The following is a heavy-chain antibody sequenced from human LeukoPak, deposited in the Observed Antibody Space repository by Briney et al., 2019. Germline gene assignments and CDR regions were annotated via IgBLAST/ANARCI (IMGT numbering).Heavy chain of an antibody. J-gene: IGHJ6*02. D-gene: IGHD3-10*01. V-gene: IGHV4-4*07. CDR1: GGSISSYY. CDR2: IYTSGST. Sequence: SETLSLTCTVSGGSISSYYWSWIRQPAGKGLEWIGRIYTSGSTNYNPSLKSRVTMSVDSAKNQFSLKLSAVIAADTAVYYCARSMVRGINYYYYGMDVWGQGTTVTVSS. CDR3: ARSMVRGINYYYYGMDV.